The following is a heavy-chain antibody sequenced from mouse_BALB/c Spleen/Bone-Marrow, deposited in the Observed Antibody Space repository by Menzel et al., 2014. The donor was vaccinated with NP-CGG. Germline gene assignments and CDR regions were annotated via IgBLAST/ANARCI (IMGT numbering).Heavy chain of an antibody. Sequence: VQLQQPGLLLVKPGASVKMSCKASGYTFTSYVMHWVKQKPGQGLEWIGYINPYNDGTKYNEKFKGKATLTSDKSSSTAYMELSSLTSEDSAVYYCARRDYYGSSFYWYFDVWGAGTTVTVSS. V-gene: IGHV1-14*01. CDR2: INPYNDGT. CDR1: GYTFTSYV. D-gene: IGHD1-1*01. CDR3: ARRDYYGSSFYWYFDV. J-gene: IGHJ1*01.